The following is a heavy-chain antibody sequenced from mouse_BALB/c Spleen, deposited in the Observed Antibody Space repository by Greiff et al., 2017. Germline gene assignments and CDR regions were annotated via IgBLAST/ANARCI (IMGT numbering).Heavy chain of an antibody. CDR1: GFTFSSYT. CDR2: ISNGGGST. V-gene: IGHV5-12-2*01. J-gene: IGHJ4*01. CDR3: ARLERLDAMDY. Sequence: EVKLVESGGGLVQPGGSLKLSCAASGFTFSSYTMSWVRQTPEKRLEWVAYISNGGGSTYYPDTVKGRFTISRDNAKNTLYLQMSSLKSEDTAMYYCARLERLDAMDYWGQGTSVTVSS.